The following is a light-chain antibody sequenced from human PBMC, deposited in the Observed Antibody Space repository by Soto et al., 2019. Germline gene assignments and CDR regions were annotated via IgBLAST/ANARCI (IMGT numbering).Light chain of an antibody. V-gene: IGKV3-15*01. CDR2: LAS. CDR1: QTIYIN. Sequence: EIVMTQSPATLSVSPGERATLSCRASQTIYINLAWYQQKPGQSPRLLIYLASTRAAGIPDRFSGSGSGTEFTLTISSLQSEDSAVYYCQHYNAWPLTFGGGSKVEIK. CDR3: QHYNAWPLT. J-gene: IGKJ4*01.